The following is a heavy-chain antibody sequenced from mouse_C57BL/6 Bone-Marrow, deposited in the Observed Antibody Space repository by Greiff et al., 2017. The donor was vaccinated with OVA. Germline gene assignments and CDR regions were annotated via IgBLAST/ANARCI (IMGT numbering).Heavy chain of an antibody. CDR1: GFTFSSYA. CDR2: ISDGGSYT. D-gene: IGHD4-1*02. CDR3: ARDRQLGPWFAY. J-gene: IGHJ3*01. V-gene: IGHV5-4*01. Sequence: EVKLMESGGGLVKPGGSLKLSCAASGFTFSSYAMSWVRQTPEKRLEWVATISDGGSYTYYPDNVKGRFTISRDNATNNLYLQMSHLKSEDTAMYYCARDRQLGPWFAYWGQGTLVTVSA.